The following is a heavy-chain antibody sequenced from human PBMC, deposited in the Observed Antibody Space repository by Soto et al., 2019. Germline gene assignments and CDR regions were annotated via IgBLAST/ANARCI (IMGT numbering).Heavy chain of an antibody. CDR3: ARAPTASSPFVY. J-gene: IGHJ4*02. D-gene: IGHD1-26*01. CDR1: GGTFPNST. CDR2: IIPVLNIA. Sequence: QVQLVQSGAEMKRPGSSVKVSCEASGGTFPNSTFNWVRQAPGQGLEWMGRIIPVLNIANYAQNFHGRITITADKSPSTAYLDLTSLRSDDTAIYFCARAPTASSPFVYWGQGSLVTVSS. V-gene: IGHV1-69*02.